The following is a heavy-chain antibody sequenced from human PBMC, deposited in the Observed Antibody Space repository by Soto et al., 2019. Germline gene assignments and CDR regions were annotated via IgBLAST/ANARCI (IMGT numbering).Heavy chain of an antibody. D-gene: IGHD3-10*01. CDR3: VRMQVTIVRGVIFNWFDA. CDR2: IYWDDDK. J-gene: IGHJ5*02. CDR1: GFSLSSNEVS. Sequence: SGPTLVNPTQTLTLTCSYSGFSLSSNEVSINWIRQPPGKALEWLARIYWDDDKHFSTSLKTRLSISKDTSKNQVVLTMTNMDPVDTATYYCVRMQVTIVRGVIFNWFDAWGQGTPVTFSS. V-gene: IGHV2-70*11.